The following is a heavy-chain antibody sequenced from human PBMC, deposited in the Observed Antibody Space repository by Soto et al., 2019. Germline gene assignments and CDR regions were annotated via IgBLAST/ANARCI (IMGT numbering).Heavy chain of an antibody. CDR2: ISGSGGST. J-gene: IGHJ4*02. Sequence: GWSLRLSCAASEFTFSSYAMSWVRQAPGKGLEWVSAISGSGGSTYYADSVKGRFTISRDNSKNTLYLQMNSRRAEDTAVYYCAKSVVTARIFDYWGQGTLVTVSS. D-gene: IGHD2-21*02. CDR1: EFTFSSYA. V-gene: IGHV3-23*01. CDR3: AKSVVTARIFDY.